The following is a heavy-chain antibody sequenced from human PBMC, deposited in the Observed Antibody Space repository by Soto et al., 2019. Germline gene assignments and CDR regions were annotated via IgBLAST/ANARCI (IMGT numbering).Heavy chain of an antibody. Sequence: EVQLLESGGXXVQPGGSLRLSCAASGFSFVNYAMNWVRQAPGKGLEWVSGLSGSGTSTYYADSVKGRFTISRDNSRDTLFLQMNSLTADDTAVYYCAKATTNGGWFNPFDSWGQGALVTVSS. CDR3: AKATTNGGWFNPFDS. J-gene: IGHJ4*02. D-gene: IGHD6-19*01. V-gene: IGHV3-23*01. CDR2: LSGSGTST. CDR1: GFSFVNYA.